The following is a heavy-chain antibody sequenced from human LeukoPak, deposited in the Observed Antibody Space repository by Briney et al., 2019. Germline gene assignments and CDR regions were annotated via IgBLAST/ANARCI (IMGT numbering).Heavy chain of an antibody. J-gene: IGHJ4*02. Sequence: GGSLRLSCAGAGFSITDHHMDWVRQAPGNGLEAVSRSATTKPNTCTTQYAASVRDRVTISRDDSQNSLYLQLNSLKTEETAVYYCVRVVTTGSGWYHFDNWGLGTLVTVSS. CDR2: SATTKPNTCTT. D-gene: IGHD6-13*01. CDR3: VRVVTTGSGWYHFDN. V-gene: IGHV3-72*01. CDR1: GFSITDHH.